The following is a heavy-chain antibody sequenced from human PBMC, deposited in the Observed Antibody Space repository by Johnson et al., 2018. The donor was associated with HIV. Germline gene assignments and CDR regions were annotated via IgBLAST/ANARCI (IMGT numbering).Heavy chain of an antibody. CDR2: INWTGGST. Sequence: MQLVESGGGVVQPGGSLRLSCAASGFTFDDYGMSWVRQAPGKGLEWVSGINWTGGSTGSAASVKRRFTITRDNAKNSLSLQINSLRGEETALDYCARVTRYNWNSDAFDIWGQGTMVTVSS. J-gene: IGHJ3*02. V-gene: IGHV3-20*04. D-gene: IGHD1-1*01. CDR3: ARVTRYNWNSDAFDI. CDR1: GFTFDDYG.